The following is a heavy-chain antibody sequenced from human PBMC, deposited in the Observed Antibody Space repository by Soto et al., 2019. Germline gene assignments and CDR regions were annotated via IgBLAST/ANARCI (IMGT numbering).Heavy chain of an antibody. CDR3: ARGPTYSGSYYYGMDV. V-gene: IGHV4-34*01. Sequence: QVQLQQWGAGLLKPSETLSLTCAVYGGSFSGYYWSWIRQPPGKGLEWIGEINHSGSTNYNPSLKSRGTISVDTSKNQFSLKLSSVTAADTAVCYCARGPTYSGSYYYGMDVWGQGTTVTVSS. CDR2: INHSGST. CDR1: GGSFSGYY. J-gene: IGHJ6*02. D-gene: IGHD1-26*01.